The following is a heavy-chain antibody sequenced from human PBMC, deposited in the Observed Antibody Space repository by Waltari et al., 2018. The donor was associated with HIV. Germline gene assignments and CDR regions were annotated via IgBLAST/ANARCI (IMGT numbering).Heavy chain of an antibody. V-gene: IGHV3-30*04. CDR1: GFSFSNHA. CDR3: AREGDCFSNKCSGGLMSY. CDR2: ISVDGENK. J-gene: IGHJ4*02. D-gene: IGHD2-2*01. Sequence: QVEVVESGGGVVQPGGSLKLSCAASGFSFSNHAMHWVRQGPGKGLGWGALISVDGENKKCPESVKGRFTVSRDNSKNTVYLQMSSLRPGDTAVYYCAREGDCFSNKCSGGLMSYWGQGTLVTVSS.